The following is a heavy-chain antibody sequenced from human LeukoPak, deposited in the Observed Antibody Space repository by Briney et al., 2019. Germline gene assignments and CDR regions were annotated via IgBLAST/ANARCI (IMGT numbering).Heavy chain of an antibody. CDR2: INHSGST. Sequence: SQTLSLTCAVYGGSFSGYYWSWIRQPPGKGLEWIGEINHSGSTNYNPSLKSRVTISVDTSKNQFSLKLSSVTAADTAVYYCARKYGGNSRHWFDPWGQGTLVTVSS. CDR1: GGSFSGYY. J-gene: IGHJ5*02. D-gene: IGHD4-23*01. V-gene: IGHV4-34*01. CDR3: ARKYGGNSRHWFDP.